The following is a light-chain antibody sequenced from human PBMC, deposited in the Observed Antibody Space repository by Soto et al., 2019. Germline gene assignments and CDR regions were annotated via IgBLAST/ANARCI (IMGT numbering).Light chain of an antibody. J-gene: IGLJ3*02. CDR3: CSYAGSYTFWV. Sequence: QSALTQPRSVSGSPGQSVTMSCTGTSSDVGDYNYVSWYQQHPGKAPKVMIYDVSRRPSGVPDRFSGSKSGNTASLTISGLQAEDEADYYCCSYAGSYTFWVFGGGTKLTVL. CDR1: SSDVGDYNY. CDR2: DVS. V-gene: IGLV2-11*01.